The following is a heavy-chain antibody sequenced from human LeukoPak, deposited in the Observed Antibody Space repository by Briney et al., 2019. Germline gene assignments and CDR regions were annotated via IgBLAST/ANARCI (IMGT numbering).Heavy chain of an antibody. CDR3: ATSGRVGGPLDF. CDR2: IYPGDTDS. CDR1: GYSFTTYW. D-gene: IGHD4-23*01. Sequence: GESLKISCKGSGYSFTTYWIGWVRQMPGKGLEWMGIIYPGDTDSRYSPSFQGQVTMSVDKSSNTAYLQWSSLKAWDTAIYYCATSGRVGGPLDFWGRGTLVNVFS. V-gene: IGHV5-51*01. J-gene: IGHJ4*02.